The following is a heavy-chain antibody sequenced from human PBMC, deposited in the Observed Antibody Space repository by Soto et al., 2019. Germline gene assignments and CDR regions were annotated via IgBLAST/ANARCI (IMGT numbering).Heavy chain of an antibody. Sequence: ASVKVSCKASGYTFTSYGISWVRQAPGQGLEWMGWISAYNGNTNYAQKLQGRVTMTTDTSTSTAYMELRSLRSDDTAVYYCARDGSRKLWLIGYYYGMDVWGQVTTVTVSS. J-gene: IGHJ6*02. CDR3: ARDGSRKLWLIGYYYGMDV. V-gene: IGHV1-18*01. CDR2: ISAYNGNT. CDR1: GYTFTSYG. D-gene: IGHD5-18*01.